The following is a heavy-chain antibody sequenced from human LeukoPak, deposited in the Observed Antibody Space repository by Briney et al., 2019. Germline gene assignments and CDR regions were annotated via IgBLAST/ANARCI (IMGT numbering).Heavy chain of an antibody. V-gene: IGHV3-20*01. CDR2: ITWNGGST. D-gene: IGHD1-1*01. J-gene: IGHJ3*02. CDR3: ARGSPYNWNDGGIGRDDAFDI. CDR1: GFTFSTFA. Sequence: LTGGSLRLSCAASGFTFSTFAMIWVRQAPGKGLEWVSGITWNGGSTGYADSVKGRFTISRDNAKNSLYLQMNSLRAEDTALYHCARGSPYNWNDGGIGRDDAFDIWGQGTMVTVSS.